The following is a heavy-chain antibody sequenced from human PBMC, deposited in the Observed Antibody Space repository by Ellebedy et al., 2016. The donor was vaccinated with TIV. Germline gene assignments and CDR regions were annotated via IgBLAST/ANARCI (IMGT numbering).Heavy chain of an antibody. CDR3: AKEALAV. CDR1: GITFSTYT. CDR2: ISTTGGTI. V-gene: IGHV3-23*01. D-gene: IGHD6-19*01. J-gene: IGHJ4*02. Sequence: GESLKISCAASGITFSTYTMDWVRQAPGKGLEWVSGISTTGGTIFYADSVKGRFTISRDNSKNTLYLQMNSLRVDDTAIYYCAKEALAVWGQGTLVTVSS.